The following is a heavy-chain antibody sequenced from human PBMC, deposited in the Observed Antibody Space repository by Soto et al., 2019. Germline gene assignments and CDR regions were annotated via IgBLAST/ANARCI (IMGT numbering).Heavy chain of an antibody. CDR2: IIPIFGTA. V-gene: IGHV1-69*13. Sequence: GASVKVSCKASGGTLSSYAISWVRQAPGQGLEWMGGIIPIFGTANYAQKFQGRVTITADESTSTAYMELSSLRSEDTAVYYCARAYYDINFLNSYYYYGMDVWGQGTTVTVSS. J-gene: IGHJ6*02. CDR3: ARAYYDINFLNSYYYYGMDV. CDR1: GGTLSSYA. D-gene: IGHD3-9*01.